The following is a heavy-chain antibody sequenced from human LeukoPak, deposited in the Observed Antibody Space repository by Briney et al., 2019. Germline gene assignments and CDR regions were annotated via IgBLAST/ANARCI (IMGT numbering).Heavy chain of an antibody. CDR2: IYYSGST. Sequence: SQTLSLTCTVSGGSISSGDYYWSWIRQPPRKGLEWIGYIYYSGSTYYNPSLKSRVTISVDTSKNQFSLKLSSVTAADTAVYYCARVVWFGELAYYFDYWGQGTLVTVPS. CDR1: GGSISSGDYY. V-gene: IGHV4-30-4*01. J-gene: IGHJ4*02. CDR3: ARVVWFGELAYYFDY. D-gene: IGHD3-10*01.